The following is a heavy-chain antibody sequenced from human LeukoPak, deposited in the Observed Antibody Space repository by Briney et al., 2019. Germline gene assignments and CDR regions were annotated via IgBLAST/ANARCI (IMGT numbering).Heavy chain of an antibody. CDR3: ARIAAARAFDI. CDR2: IYYSGST. J-gene: IGHJ3*02. D-gene: IGHD6-13*01. CDR1: GGSISSYY. V-gene: IGHV4-59*01. Sequence: SETLSLTCTVSGGSISSYYWSWIRQPPGKGLEWIGYIYYSGSTNYNPSLKSRVTISVDTSKNQFSLKLSSVTAADTAVYYCARIAAARAFDIWGQGTMVTVSS.